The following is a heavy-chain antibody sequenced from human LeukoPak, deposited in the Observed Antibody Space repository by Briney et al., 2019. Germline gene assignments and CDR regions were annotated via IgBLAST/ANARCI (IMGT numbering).Heavy chain of an antibody. D-gene: IGHD5-18*01. J-gene: IGHJ4*02. CDR2: ITASGGNT. CDR1: GFTFSSYA. V-gene: IGHV3-23*01. Sequence: GSLRLSCAASGFTFSSYAMGCVRQAPGKGLERVSAITASGGNTYYADSVNGRFTISRDNSKTTLYLQVNSLRAEDTAVYYCAKGNGYSYGRYYFDYWGQGTLVTVSS. CDR3: AKGNGYSYGRYYFDY.